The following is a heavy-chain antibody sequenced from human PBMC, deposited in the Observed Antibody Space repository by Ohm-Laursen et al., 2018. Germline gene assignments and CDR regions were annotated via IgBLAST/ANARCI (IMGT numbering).Heavy chain of an antibody. V-gene: IGHV3-9*01. Sequence: SLRLSCTAFGLTVSTNYMTWVRQAPGKGLEWVSGISWNSAAIGYGDSVKGRFTISRDNANKLLYLQMNSLRLEDTALYYCAAYSGYSSSSEDYWGQGTLVTVSS. CDR3: AAYSGYSSSSEDY. CDR1: GLTVSTNY. J-gene: IGHJ4*02. D-gene: IGHD6-6*01. CDR2: ISWNSAAI.